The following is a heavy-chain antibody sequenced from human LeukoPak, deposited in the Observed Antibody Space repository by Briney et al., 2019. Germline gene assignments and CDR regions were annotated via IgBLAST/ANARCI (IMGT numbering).Heavy chain of an antibody. CDR1: GGTFSSYA. CDR2: IIPIFGTA. D-gene: IGHD3-22*01. Sequence: ASVKVSCKAFGGTFSSYAISWVRQAPGQGLEWMGGIIPIFGTANYAQKFQGRVTITADKSTSTAYMELSSLRSEDTAVYYCASTSSYDSSGYNWFDPWGQGTLVTVSS. J-gene: IGHJ5*02. V-gene: IGHV1-69*06. CDR3: ASTSSYDSSGYNWFDP.